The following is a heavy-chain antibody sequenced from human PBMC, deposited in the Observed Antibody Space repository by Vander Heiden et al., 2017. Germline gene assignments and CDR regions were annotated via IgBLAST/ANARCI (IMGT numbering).Heavy chain of an antibody. J-gene: IGHJ6*02. CDR3: ARDGAALNLEIRGMDV. Sequence: QVQLQESGPGLVKPSEPLSPTSIVSGGSISGYYWSWIRRAPGKGLEWIGYIYHTGGVIYNPSLKSRVAISVDTAKNQLSLRLSSVTAADTAVYYWARDGAALNLEIRGMDVWGQGTTVTVSS. CDR1: GGSISGYY. CDR2: IYHTGGV. V-gene: IGHV4-59*01. D-gene: IGHD1-1*01.